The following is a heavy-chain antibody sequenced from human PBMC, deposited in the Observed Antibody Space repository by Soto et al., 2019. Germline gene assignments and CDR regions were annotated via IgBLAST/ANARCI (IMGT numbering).Heavy chain of an antibody. J-gene: IGHJ4*02. D-gene: IGHD3-22*01. CDR1: GGTFSSYA. CDR3: ASLSYDGSGYYPFDY. Sequence: SVKVSCKASGGTFSSYAISWVRQAPGQGLEWMGGIIPIFGTANYAQKFQGRVTITADEPTSTAYMELSSLRSEDTAVYYCASLSYDGSGYYPFDYWGQGTLVTVS. CDR2: IIPIFGTA. V-gene: IGHV1-69*13.